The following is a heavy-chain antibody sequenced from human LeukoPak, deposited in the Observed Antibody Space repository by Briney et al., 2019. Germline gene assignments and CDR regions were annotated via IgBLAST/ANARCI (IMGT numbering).Heavy chain of an antibody. CDR3: ARSASYRNAFDI. CDR2: INPSGGST. Sequence: ASVKVSCKASGYTFTGYYMHWVRQAPGQGLEWMGIINPSGGSTSYAQKFQGRVTMTRDMSTSTVYMELSSLRSEDTAVYYCARSASYRNAFDIWGQGTMVTVSS. V-gene: IGHV1-46*01. CDR1: GYTFTGYY. D-gene: IGHD1-26*01. J-gene: IGHJ3*02.